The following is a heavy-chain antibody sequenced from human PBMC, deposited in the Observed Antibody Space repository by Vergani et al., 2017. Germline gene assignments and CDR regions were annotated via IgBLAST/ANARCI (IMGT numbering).Heavy chain of an antibody. J-gene: IGHJ6*03. CDR1: GGSISSGSYY. V-gene: IGHV4-61*02. CDR2: IYTSGST. D-gene: IGHD4-11*01. Sequence: HVQLQESGPGLVKPSQTLSLTCTVSGGSISSGSYYWSWIRQPAGKGLEWIGRIYTSGSTNYNPSLKSRVTMSVDTSKNQFSLKLSSVTAADTAVYYCAREKIKVTTNKSYYYYMDVWGKGTTVTVSS. CDR3: AREKIKVTTNKSYYYYMDV.